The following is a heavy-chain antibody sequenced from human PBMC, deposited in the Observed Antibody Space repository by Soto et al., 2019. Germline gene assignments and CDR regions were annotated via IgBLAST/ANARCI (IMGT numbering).Heavy chain of an antibody. Sequence: LRLSCAASGFTFSVFTVSSCAMSRVRQAPGKGLEWVSSISGSGDNTYYADSVKGRFTISRDNSKNTLSLQMNSLRADDTAVYYCAKDRAAVAPRVRFDPWGQGTLVTVSS. D-gene: IGHD6-19*01. CDR2: ISGSGDNT. J-gene: IGHJ5*02. V-gene: IGHV3-23*01. CDR1: GFTFSVFTVSSCA. CDR3: AKDRAAVAPRVRFDP.